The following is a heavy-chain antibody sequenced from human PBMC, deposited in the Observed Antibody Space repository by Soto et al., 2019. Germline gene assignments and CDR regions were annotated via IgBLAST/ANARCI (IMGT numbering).Heavy chain of an antibody. D-gene: IGHD2-2*01. CDR3: AHGSCSSADCYPNPYLDY. V-gene: IGHV2-5*02. J-gene: IGHJ4*02. Sequence: QITLKESGPTLVKPTQTLTLTCTFSGFSLSTSAEGVGWIRQPPGKALEWLALIYWDDDERYSPSLKSRLTITKDTSKNQVVLTMTNVDPVDTATYYCAHGSCSSADCYPNPYLDYWGQGILVTDSS. CDR1: GFSLSTSAEG. CDR2: IYWDDDE.